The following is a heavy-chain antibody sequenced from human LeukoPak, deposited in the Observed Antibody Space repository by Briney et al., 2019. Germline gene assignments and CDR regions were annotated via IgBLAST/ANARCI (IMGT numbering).Heavy chain of an antibody. Sequence: GGSLRLSCAASGFTFSSYGMHWVRQAPGKGLEWVAVISYDGSNKFYADSVKGRFTISRDNSENTLFLQMNSLRSDDTAVYYCAEDFWNFRDSWGQGTLVTVSS. J-gene: IGHJ5*01. CDR3: AEDFWNFRDS. V-gene: IGHV3-30*03. CDR1: GFTFSSYG. CDR2: ISYDGSNK. D-gene: IGHD3-3*01.